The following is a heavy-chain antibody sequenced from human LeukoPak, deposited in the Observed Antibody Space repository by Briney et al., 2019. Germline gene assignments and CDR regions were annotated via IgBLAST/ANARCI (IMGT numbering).Heavy chain of an antibody. CDR1: GFTFSSYG. CDR2: IRYDGSNK. V-gene: IGHV3-30*02. CDR3: VREGYGPGNYPYDS. D-gene: IGHD3-10*01. Sequence: PGGSLRLSCAASGFTFSSYGMHWVRQAPGKGLEWVAFIRYDGSNKYYADSVKGRFTVSRNNAENTVYLQMNSLRAEDTAVYHCVREGYGPGNYPYDSWGQGTLVTVSS. J-gene: IGHJ4*02.